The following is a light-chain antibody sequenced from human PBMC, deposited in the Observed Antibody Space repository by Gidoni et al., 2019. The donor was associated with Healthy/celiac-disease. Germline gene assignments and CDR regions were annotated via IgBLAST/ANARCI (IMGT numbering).Light chain of an antibody. J-gene: IGKJ5*01. Sequence: DNKLTKPPSFLSASAGDRVTITCRASQGSSSYLAWYQQKPGIAPTLLLYAASTLQSGVPSRFSGSGSGTAFTLTISSLQPEDFSTYYCHQLNSYPLFSQGTRLEIK. CDR2: AAS. CDR3: HQLNSYPL. CDR1: QGSSSY. V-gene: IGKV1-9*01.